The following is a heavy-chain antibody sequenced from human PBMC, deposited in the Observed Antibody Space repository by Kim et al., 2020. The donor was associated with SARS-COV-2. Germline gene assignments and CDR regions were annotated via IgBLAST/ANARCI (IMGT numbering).Heavy chain of an antibody. CDR1: GYTFTRYY. D-gene: IGHD3-10*01. V-gene: IGHV1-46*01. J-gene: IGHJ4*02. Sequence: ASVKVSCKASGYTFTRYYIHWVRQAPGQAPECMGIINPSDGGPSYTQKFQGRLTMTRDTCTSTVYMELSSLRSDDTAVYYCARDHSGGSYFDYWGQGTLV. CDR2: INPSDGGP. CDR3: ARDHSGGSYFDY.